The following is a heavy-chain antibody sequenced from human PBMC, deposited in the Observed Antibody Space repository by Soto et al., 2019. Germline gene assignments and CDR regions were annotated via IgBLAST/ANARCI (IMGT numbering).Heavy chain of an antibody. Sequence: GSLRLSCAASGFTFSSYGMHWVRQAPGKGLEWVAVIWYDGSNKYYADSVKGRFTISRDNSKNTLYLQMNSLRAEDTAVYYCARPGARDYYYGMDVWGQGTTVTVSS. CDR2: IWYDGSNK. CDR1: GFTFSSYG. J-gene: IGHJ6*02. CDR3: ARPGARDYYYGMDV. V-gene: IGHV3-33*01.